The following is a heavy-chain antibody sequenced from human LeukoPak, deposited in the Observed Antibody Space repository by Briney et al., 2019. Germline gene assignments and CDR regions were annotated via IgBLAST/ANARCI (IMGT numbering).Heavy chain of an antibody. D-gene: IGHD3-16*01. V-gene: IGHV3-30*19. CDR1: GFTFSSYG. CDR2: ISYDGSHK. J-gene: IGHJ4*02. Sequence: GGSLRLSCAASGFTFSSYGMHWVRQAPGKGLEWVAVISYDGSHKYYADSVKGRFTISRDNSKNMLYVQLNSLRPEDTAVYYCARGGEWDALDYWGQGTLVTVSS. CDR3: ARGGEWDALDY.